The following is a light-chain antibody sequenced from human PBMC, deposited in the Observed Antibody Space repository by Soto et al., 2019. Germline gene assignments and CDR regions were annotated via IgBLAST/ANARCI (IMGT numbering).Light chain of an antibody. V-gene: IGKV1-5*01. J-gene: IGKJ1*01. CDR1: QSISSW. CDR2: DAS. Sequence: GDRVTITCRASQSISSWLAWYQQKPGKAPNLLIYDASSLESGVPSRFSGSGSGTEFTLTISSLQPDDFATYYCQQYNSYWTFGPGTKGDIK. CDR3: QQYNSYWT.